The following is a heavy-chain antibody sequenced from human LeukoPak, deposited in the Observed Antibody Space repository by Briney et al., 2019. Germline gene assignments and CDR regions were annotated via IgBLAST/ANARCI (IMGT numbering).Heavy chain of an antibody. Sequence: ASVKVSCKASGYNFTHYYIHLVRQAPGQGLECMGWINPKSGVTNYVQKFQGRVTMTRDTSTSTAYMDLTSLNSDDAAVYYCARAPLSAVDYWGQGTVVIVAS. CDR3: ARAPLSAVDY. J-gene: IGHJ4*02. CDR1: GYNFTHYY. V-gene: IGHV1-2*02. CDR2: INPKSGVT.